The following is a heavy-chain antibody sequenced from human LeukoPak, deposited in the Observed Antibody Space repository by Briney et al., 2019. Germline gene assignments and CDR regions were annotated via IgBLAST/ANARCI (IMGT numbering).Heavy chain of an antibody. V-gene: IGHV1-8*01. CDR2: MNPNSGNT. Sequence: XASGYTFTSYDIXXVRQATGQGXXWXGWMNPNSGNTGYAQKFQGRVTMTRDTSISTAYMELSSLRSEDTAVYYCARGAGRTAPMDDYWGQGTLVTVSS. CDR1: GYTFTSYD. D-gene: IGHD3-10*01. J-gene: IGHJ4*02. CDR3: ARGAGRTAPMDDY.